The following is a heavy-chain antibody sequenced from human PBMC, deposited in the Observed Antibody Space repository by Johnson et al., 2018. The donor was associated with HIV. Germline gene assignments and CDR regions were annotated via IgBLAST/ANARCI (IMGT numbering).Heavy chain of an antibody. CDR3: TTGRPSSAAFDI. V-gene: IGHV3-15*01. CDR1: GFTFSSYA. Sequence: VQLVESGGGVVQPGRSLRLSCAASGFTFSSYALHWVRQAPGKGLEWVGRIKSKTDGGTTDYAAPVKGRFTISRDDSKNTLYLQMNSLKTEDSAVYYCTTGRPSSAAFDIWGQGTMVTVSS. J-gene: IGHJ3*02. CDR2: IKSKTDGGTT.